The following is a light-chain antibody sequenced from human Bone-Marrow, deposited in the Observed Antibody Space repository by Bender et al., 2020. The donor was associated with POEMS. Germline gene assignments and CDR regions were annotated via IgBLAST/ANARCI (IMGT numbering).Light chain of an antibody. V-gene: IGLV2-14*01. CDR1: SSDIGVYDY. CDR2: DVS. Sequence: QSALTQPASVSGSPGQSITISCTGTSSDIGVYDYVSWYQQYPGKAPKLMIYDVSHRPSGDSNRFSGSKSGNTASLTISGLQPEDEADYYCRSYTTNSTFVFGTGTRVTVL. J-gene: IGLJ1*01. CDR3: RSYTTNSTFV.